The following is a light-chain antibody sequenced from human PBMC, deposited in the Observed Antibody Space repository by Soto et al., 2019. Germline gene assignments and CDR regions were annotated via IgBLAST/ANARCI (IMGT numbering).Light chain of an antibody. J-gene: IGLJ3*02. V-gene: IGLV7-43*01. CDR1: PGAVTSGSY. CDR2: STT. CDR3: LLYYGGALWV. Sequence: QAVVTQEPSLTVSPGGTVTLTCASSPGAVTSGSYANRFQQKPGQAPRPLIYSTTNRHSRTPARFSGSLLGGKAALTLSGVQPEDEAHYYCLLYYGGALWVFGGGTKLTVL.